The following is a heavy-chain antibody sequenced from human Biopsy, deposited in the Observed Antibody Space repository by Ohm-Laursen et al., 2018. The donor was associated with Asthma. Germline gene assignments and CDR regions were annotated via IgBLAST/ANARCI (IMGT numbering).Heavy chain of an antibody. CDR2: VIPIYGTT. D-gene: IGHD4-17*01. V-gene: IGHV1-69*13. J-gene: IGHJ6*02. CDR1: GDILSSFG. Sequence: GASVKVSCKAHGDILSSFGIKWVRKAPGQGLEWMGGVIPIYGTTHTAQKFQGRVTITADESTSTAYMELTSLRKEDTAVYYCARGGYYGDRRHHNGRDVWGQGTTVTVSS. CDR3: ARGGYYGDRRHHNGRDV.